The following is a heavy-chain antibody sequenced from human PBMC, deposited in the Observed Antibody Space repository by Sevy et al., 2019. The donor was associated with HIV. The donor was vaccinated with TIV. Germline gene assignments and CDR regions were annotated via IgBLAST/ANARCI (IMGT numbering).Heavy chain of an antibody. CDR3: AKDSSRFLEWSNYYGMDV. CDR2: ISYDGSNK. Sequence: GGSLRLSCAASGFTFSSYGMHWVRQAPGKGLEWVAVISYDGSNKYYADSVKGRFTISRDSAKNTLYLQMNSLGAEDTAVYYCAKDSSRFLEWSNYYGMDVWGQGTTVTVSS. J-gene: IGHJ6*02. CDR1: GFTFSSYG. D-gene: IGHD3-3*01. V-gene: IGHV3-30*18.